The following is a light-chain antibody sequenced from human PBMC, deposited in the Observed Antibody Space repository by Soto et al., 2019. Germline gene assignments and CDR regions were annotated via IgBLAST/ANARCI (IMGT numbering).Light chain of an antibody. V-gene: IGKV1-12*01. CDR3: QQYSSFPYT. CDR2: ATS. J-gene: IGKJ2*01. CDR1: EGISSW. Sequence: DIQMTQSPSFVSVSVGDRVTITCRASEGISSWLAWYQQKPGKAPNLLIYATSSLESGVPSRFRGSGSGTDFTLTISSLQPEDFATYYCQQYSSFPYTCGQGTKVELK.